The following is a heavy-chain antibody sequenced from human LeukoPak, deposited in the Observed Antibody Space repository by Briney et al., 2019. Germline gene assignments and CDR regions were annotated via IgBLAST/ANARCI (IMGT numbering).Heavy chain of an antibody. J-gene: IGHJ4*02. CDR3: ARDSEYNYGCGY. Sequence: SETLSVTFIVSGGSIRSSYRSWIRQAPGKGLEWIGYIYYSGSTNYNPSLKSRVTISVGTSKNQFSLKLNSVTAADTAVYYCARDSEYNYGCGYWGQGTLVTVSS. CDR2: IYYSGST. D-gene: IGHD5-18*01. V-gene: IGHV4-59*01. CDR1: GGSIRSSY.